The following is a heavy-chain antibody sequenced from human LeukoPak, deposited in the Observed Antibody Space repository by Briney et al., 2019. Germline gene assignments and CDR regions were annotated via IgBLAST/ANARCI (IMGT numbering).Heavy chain of an antibody. Sequence: GGSLRLSCAASGFTVSSNYMSWVRQAPGKGLEWVSVIYSGGSTYCADSVKGRFTISRDNSKNTLYLQMNSLRAEDTAVYYCARVTYGSGTYGAFDYWGQGTLVTVSS. V-gene: IGHV3-53*01. J-gene: IGHJ4*02. CDR3: ARVTYGSGTYGAFDY. CDR1: GFTVSSNY. CDR2: IYSGGST. D-gene: IGHD3-10*01.